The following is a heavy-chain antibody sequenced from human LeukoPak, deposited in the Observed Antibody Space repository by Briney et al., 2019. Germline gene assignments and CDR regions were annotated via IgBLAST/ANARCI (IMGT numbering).Heavy chain of an antibody. CDR1: QFTFSSYP. V-gene: IGHV3-30-3*01. J-gene: IGHJ4*02. Sequence: GRSLRLSCAASQFTFSSYPMHWVRQAPGKGLEWVALISYDGNIKYYTESVKGRFTISRDNSKNTLYLQMNSLRAEDSAVYYCARDNAESIFGVSSSLDYWGQGTLVTVSS. CDR3: ARDNAESIFGVSSSLDY. D-gene: IGHD3-3*01. CDR2: ISYDGNIK.